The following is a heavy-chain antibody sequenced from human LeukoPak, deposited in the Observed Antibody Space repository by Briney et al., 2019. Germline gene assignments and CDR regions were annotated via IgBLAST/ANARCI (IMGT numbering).Heavy chain of an antibody. CDR2: IYHSGST. D-gene: IGHD3-3*01. J-gene: IGHJ6*03. V-gene: IGHV4-38-2*02. Sequence: SETLSLTCTVSDYFISSDYYWVWIRPPPGKGLEWIGSIYHSGSTYYNPSLKSRVTISIDTSKNQFSLKLSSVTAADTAVYYCARDRSNTIFGVIVGYMDVWGKGTTVTVSS. CDR3: ARDRSNTIFGVIVGYMDV. CDR1: DYFISSDYY.